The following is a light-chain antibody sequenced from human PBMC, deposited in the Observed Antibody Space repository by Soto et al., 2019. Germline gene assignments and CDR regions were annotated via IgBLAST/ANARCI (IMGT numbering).Light chain of an antibody. CDR1: QSISSY. CDR3: QQSYSTPQT. V-gene: IGKV1-39*01. J-gene: IGKJ1*01. Sequence: DIQMTQSPSSLSASVGDRVTITCQAGQSISSYLNWYQQKPGKAPKLLIYAASSLQSGVPSRFSGSGSGTDFTLTISSLQPEDFATYYCQQSYSTPQTFGQGTKVEIK. CDR2: AAS.